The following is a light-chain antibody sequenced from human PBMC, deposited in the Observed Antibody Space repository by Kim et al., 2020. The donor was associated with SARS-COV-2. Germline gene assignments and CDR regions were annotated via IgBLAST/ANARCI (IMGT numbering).Light chain of an antibody. V-gene: IGKV1-17*01. J-gene: IGKJ5*01. CDR3: LQHNNFPVT. CDR1: QDVNIY. CDR2: DVS. Sequence: DTQMTQSPSSLSASVGDRVTITCRASQDVNIYLGWYQHKPGKAPKRLIYDVSSLQREVPSRFSGSGSGTEFTLTISGLQPEDSATYYCLQHNNFPVTFGQGTRLEIK.